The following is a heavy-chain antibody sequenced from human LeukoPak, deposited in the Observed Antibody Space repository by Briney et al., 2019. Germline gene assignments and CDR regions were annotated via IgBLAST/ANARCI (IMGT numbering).Heavy chain of an antibody. J-gene: IGHJ3*02. CDR2: IYYSGST. Sequence: SETLSLTCTVSGGSISSGGYYWSWIRQHPGKGLEWIGYIYYSGSTYYNPSLKSRVTISVDTSKNQFSLKLSSVTAADTAVYYCARALRYGGTPVAFDIWGQGTMVTVSS. V-gene: IGHV4-31*03. CDR3: ARALRYGGTPVAFDI. D-gene: IGHD4-23*01. CDR1: GGSISSGGYY.